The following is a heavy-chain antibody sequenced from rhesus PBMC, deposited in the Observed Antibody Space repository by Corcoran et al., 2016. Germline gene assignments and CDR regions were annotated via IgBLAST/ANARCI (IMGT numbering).Heavy chain of an antibody. V-gene: IGHV4S14*01. CDR1: GYSIRSGYY. CDR3: ARVGSSWSEWDTVGTEWYFDL. D-gene: IGHD5-42*01. J-gene: IGHJ2*01. Sequence: QVQLQESGPGLVKPSETLSLTSAVSGYSIRSGYYWGWLRQPPGPGRAWIRRSYGSGGSNYLNPSLKSRVTLSVDTSKNQFSLKRSSVTAADTAVYYCARVGSSWSEWDTVGTEWYFDLWGPGTPITISS. CDR2: SYGSGGSN.